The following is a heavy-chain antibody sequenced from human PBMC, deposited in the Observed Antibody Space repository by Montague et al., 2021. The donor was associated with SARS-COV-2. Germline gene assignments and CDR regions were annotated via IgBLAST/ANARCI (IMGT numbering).Heavy chain of an antibody. Sequence: TLSLTCTVSGGSISSGGYYWSWIRQHPGKGLEWIGYIYYSGSTYYNPSLKSRVTMSVDTSKNQFSLKLSSVTAADTAVYYCARGARQGYGFRLGSFDSWGQGTLVTVSS. V-gene: IGHV4-31*03. CDR2: IYYSGST. CDR1: GGSISSGGYY. CDR3: ARGARQGYGFRLGSFDS. D-gene: IGHD3-10*01. J-gene: IGHJ4*02.